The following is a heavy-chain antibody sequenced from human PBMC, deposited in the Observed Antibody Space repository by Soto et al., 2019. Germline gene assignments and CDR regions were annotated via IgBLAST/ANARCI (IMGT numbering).Heavy chain of an antibody. D-gene: IGHD1-26*01. CDR3: ARAKRSAAPFDI. CDR2: INAGNGNT. CDR1: GYTFTSYD. J-gene: IGHJ3*02. V-gene: IGHV1-3*01. Sequence: ASVKVSCKASGYTFTSYDINWVRQAPGQRLEWMGWINAGNGNTKYSQKFQGRVTITRDTSASTAYMELSSLRSEDTAVYYCARAKRSAAPFDIWGQGTMVTVSS.